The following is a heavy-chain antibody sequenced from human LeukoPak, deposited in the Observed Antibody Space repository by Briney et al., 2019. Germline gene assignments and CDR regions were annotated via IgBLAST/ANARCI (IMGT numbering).Heavy chain of an antibody. CDR1: GGSFSGYY. Sequence: SETLSLTCAVYGGSFSGYYWSWIRQPPGKGLEWIGEINHSGSTNYSPSLKSRVTISVDTSKNQFSLKLSSVTAADTAVYYCARSEVWYYYMDVWGKGTTVTVSS. J-gene: IGHJ6*03. D-gene: IGHD2-21*01. CDR2: INHSGST. V-gene: IGHV4-34*01. CDR3: ARSEVWYYYMDV.